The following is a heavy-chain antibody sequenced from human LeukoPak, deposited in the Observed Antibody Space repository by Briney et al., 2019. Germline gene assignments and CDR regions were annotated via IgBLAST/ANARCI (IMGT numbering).Heavy chain of an antibody. Sequence: ASVKVSCKASGGTFSSYTINWVRQATGQGLEWMGWMNPNSGNTGYAQKFQGRVTMTRNTSISTAYMELSSLRSEDTAVYYCARAYRTRRGDDWGQGTLVTVSS. V-gene: IGHV1-8*02. CDR1: GGTFSSYT. CDR3: ARAYRTRRGDD. CDR2: MNPNSGNT. D-gene: IGHD5-12*01. J-gene: IGHJ4*02.